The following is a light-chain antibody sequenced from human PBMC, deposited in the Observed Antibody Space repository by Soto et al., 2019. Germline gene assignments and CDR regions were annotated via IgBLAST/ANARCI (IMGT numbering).Light chain of an antibody. V-gene: IGLV3-1*01. Sequence: SYELTQPPSVSVSPGQTASITCSGDKLGDKYACWYQQKPGQSPVLVIYQDSKRTSGIPERFSGSNSGNTATLTISGTQAMDETDYSCQAWDSSTYVFGTGTKLTVL. CDR1: KLGDKY. J-gene: IGLJ1*01. CDR3: QAWDSSTYV. CDR2: QDS.